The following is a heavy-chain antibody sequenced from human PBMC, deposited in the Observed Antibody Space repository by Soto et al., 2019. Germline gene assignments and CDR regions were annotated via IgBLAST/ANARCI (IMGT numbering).Heavy chain of an antibody. CDR1: GDSVSRGDSY. V-gene: IGHV4-61*08. CDR2: ICCSGST. CDR3: ARGMDNNKVGW. J-gene: IGHJ4*02. Sequence: QVQLQESGPGLVKPSETLSLTCTVSGDSVSRGDSYWSWIRQPPGKGLEWIGYICCSGSTEYNPSLRRRVIISVDTSKNQLSLKLSTVTAADTAVYFFARGMDNNKVGWWGQGTLVTVSS. D-gene: IGHD1-1*01.